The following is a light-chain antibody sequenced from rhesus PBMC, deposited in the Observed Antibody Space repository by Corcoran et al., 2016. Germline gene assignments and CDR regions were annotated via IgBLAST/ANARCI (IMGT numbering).Light chain of an antibody. CDR1: QSLLDSEDGNTY. Sequence: DIVMTQTPLSLPVTPGEPASISCRSSQSLLDSEDGNTYLDWYLQKPGQAPHLLIFEVSNRASGVPDRFSGSGSDTDFTLKISRVEAEDVGVYYCMQALEFPYSFGQGTKVEIE. V-gene: IGKV2-104*02. CDR3: MQALEFPYS. J-gene: IGKJ2*01. CDR2: EVS.